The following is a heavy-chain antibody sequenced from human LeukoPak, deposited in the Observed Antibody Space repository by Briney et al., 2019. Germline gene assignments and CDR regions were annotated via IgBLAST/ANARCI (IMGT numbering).Heavy chain of an antibody. CDR2: ISGSVGST. CDR3: AKGHYDYVWGSYRYSVGLAAGGYFDY. J-gene: IGHJ4*02. D-gene: IGHD3-16*02. V-gene: IGHV3-23*01. CDR1: GFTFSSYA. Sequence: PGGSLRLSCAASGFTFSSYAMSWVRQAPGKGLGWVSAISGSVGSTYYADSVKGRFTISRDNSKNTLYLQMNSLRAEDTAVYYCAKGHYDYVWGSYRYSVGLAAGGYFDYWGQGTLVTVSS.